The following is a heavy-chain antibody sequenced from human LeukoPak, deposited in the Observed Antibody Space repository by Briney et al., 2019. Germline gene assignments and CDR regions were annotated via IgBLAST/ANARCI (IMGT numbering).Heavy chain of an antibody. V-gene: IGHV7-4-1*02. CDR1: GFTFTSYA. CDR2: INTNTGNP. D-gene: IGHD6-13*01. Sequence: ASVKVSCKASGFTFTSYAMNWVRQAPGQGLEWMGWINTNTGNPTYAQGFTGRFVFSLDTSVSTAYLQISSLKAEDTAVYYCARGPSWYSSFDFDYWGQGTLVTVSS. CDR3: ARGPSWYSSFDFDY. J-gene: IGHJ4*02.